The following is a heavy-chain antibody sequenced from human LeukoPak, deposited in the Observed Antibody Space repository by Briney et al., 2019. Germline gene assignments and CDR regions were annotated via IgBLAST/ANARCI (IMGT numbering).Heavy chain of an antibody. CDR3: AKLTGSGSYYLDYYYYYMDV. J-gene: IGHJ6*03. CDR1: GFTFSDYN. D-gene: IGHD3-10*01. Sequence: GGSLRLSCAASGFTFSDYNMNWVRQAPGKGLEWVSSISRSSYYIYYTDSVKGRFTISRDNSKNTLYLQMNSLRAEDTAVYYCAKLTGSGSYYLDYYYYYMDVWGKGTTVTISS. V-gene: IGHV3-21*01. CDR2: ISRSSYYI.